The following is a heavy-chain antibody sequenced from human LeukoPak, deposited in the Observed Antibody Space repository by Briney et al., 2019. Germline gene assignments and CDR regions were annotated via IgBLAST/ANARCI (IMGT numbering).Heavy chain of an antibody. CDR2: IGESDGRT. D-gene: IGHD1-26*01. V-gene: IGHV3-23*01. CDR1: GFTVTTLA. CDR3: AKGPTDSCWEKLHD. J-gene: IGHJ4*02. Sequence: GGSLKLSCAASGFTVTTLAMTWVRQAPGKGLEWVSVIGESDGRTYYADSVKGRFTISRDESKNTLYLQMNSLRAEDTAVYYCAKGPTDSCWEKLHDWGQGTLVTVSS.